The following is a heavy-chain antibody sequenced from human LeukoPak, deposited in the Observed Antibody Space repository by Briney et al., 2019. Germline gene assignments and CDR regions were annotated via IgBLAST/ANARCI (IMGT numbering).Heavy chain of an antibody. CDR1: DVTLSTFT. Sequence: GGSLRLSCAASDVTLSTFTMHWVRQAPGKGLEWVSSISSSSRTINYADSVQGRFTVSRDNANTSMYLQMNELRREDTAVYYCAKGSPRGGLDFWGQGTLVTVSS. CDR2: ISSSSRTI. D-gene: IGHD1-14*01. J-gene: IGHJ4*02. V-gene: IGHV3-48*01. CDR3: AKGSPRGGLDF.